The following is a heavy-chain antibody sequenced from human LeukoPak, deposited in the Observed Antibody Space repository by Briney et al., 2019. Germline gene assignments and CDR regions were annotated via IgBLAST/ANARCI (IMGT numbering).Heavy chain of an antibody. J-gene: IGHJ4*02. D-gene: IGHD6-13*01. CDR1: GFTVSSNY. V-gene: IGHV3-53*01. CDR2: VYTGSSK. Sequence: GGSLRLSCAASGFTVSSNYMTGVRQAPGKGLERVSDVYTGSSKYSADSVKRRFTISRDNSKNTLYLQMNSLRAEDTAVYYCARGLAAAGLYFDYWGQGTLVTVSS. CDR3: ARGLAAAGLYFDY.